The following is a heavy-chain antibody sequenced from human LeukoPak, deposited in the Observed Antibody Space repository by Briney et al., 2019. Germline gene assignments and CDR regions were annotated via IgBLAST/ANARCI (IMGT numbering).Heavy chain of an antibody. J-gene: IGHJ4*02. CDR3: ARDPGTAMVRDY. CDR2: INPNSGGT. CDR1: GYTFTGYY. Sequence: ASVKVSCKASGYTFTGYYMHWVRQAPGQGLEWMGWINPNSGGTNYAQKFQGRVTMTRDTSISTAYMELRSLRSDDTAVYYCARDPGTAMVRDYWGQGTLVTVSS. D-gene: IGHD5-18*01. V-gene: IGHV1-2*02.